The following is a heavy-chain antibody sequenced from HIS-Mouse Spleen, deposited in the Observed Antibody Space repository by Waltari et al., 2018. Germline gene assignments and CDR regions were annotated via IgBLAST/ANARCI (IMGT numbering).Heavy chain of an antibody. D-gene: IGHD6-19*01. CDR1: GGPVRSGSYY. J-gene: IGHJ3*02. CDR3: ASRSYSSGWYKAFDI. CDR2: IYYSGSA. V-gene: IGHV4-61*01. Sequence: QVQLQESGPGLVKPSETLSLTCTVSGGPVRSGSYYWSRTRTPPGKGLGWFGYIYYSGSANDNPSLKSRVTISVDTSKNQFSLKLSSVTAADTAVYYCASRSYSSGWYKAFDIWGQGTMVTVSS.